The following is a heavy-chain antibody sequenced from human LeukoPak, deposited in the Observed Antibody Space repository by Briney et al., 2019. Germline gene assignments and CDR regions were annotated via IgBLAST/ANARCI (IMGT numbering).Heavy chain of an antibody. CDR1: GFTFSSYE. Sequence: GSLRLSCAASGFTFSSYEMSWVRQAPGKGLEGVSYISSNGSTIYYADSLKGRFTISRDNAKNSLYLQMNSLRAEDTAVYYCARGTPKDYDISEGVDVRGKGTTVTVSS. CDR2: ISSNGSTI. D-gene: IGHD3-9*01. V-gene: IGHV3-48*03. CDR3: ARGTPKDYDISEGVDV. J-gene: IGHJ6*04.